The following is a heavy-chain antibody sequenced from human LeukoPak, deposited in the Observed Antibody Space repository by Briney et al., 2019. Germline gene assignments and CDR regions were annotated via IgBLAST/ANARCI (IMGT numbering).Heavy chain of an antibody. Sequence: KSSETLSLTCTVSGVSISNTNYYWGWIRQPPGKGLEWIGSIYYSGRTYYNPSLKSRVTISVDTSKNQFSLRLSSVTAADTAVYYCAREIAVAGGGGWGQGTLVTVSS. J-gene: IGHJ4*02. V-gene: IGHV4-39*07. D-gene: IGHD6-19*01. CDR2: IYYSGRT. CDR3: AREIAVAGGGG. CDR1: GVSISNTNYY.